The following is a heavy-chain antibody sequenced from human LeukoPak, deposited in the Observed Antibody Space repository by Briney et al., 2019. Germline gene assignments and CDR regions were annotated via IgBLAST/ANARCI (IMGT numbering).Heavy chain of an antibody. CDR2: IYYSGST. Sequence: SETLSLTCTVSGDSISSYYCSWIRQPPGKGLEWIGYIYYSGSTSYNPSLKRRVTISLDTSNNQFSLMLRSVTAADTAVYYCARGHSIEPYYYYYYMDVWGKGTTVTVSS. CDR1: GDSISSYY. CDR3: ARGHSIEPYYYYYYMDV. D-gene: IGHD4-11*01. J-gene: IGHJ6*03. V-gene: IGHV4-59*01.